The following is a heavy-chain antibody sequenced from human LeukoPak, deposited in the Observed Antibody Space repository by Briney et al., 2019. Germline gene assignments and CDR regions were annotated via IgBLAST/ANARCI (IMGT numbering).Heavy chain of an antibody. CDR2: ILPIFGTA. CDR1: GGTFSRYA. Sequence: ASVKVSCKASGGTFSRYAISWVRQAPGQGLEWMGGILPIFGTANSAQKFQGRVTITTDESTSTAYMELSSLRSEDTAVYYCARGTAVPAATKYNRFDPWGQGTLVTLYS. D-gene: IGHD2-2*01. CDR3: ARGTAVPAATKYNRFDP. V-gene: IGHV1-69*05. J-gene: IGHJ5*02.